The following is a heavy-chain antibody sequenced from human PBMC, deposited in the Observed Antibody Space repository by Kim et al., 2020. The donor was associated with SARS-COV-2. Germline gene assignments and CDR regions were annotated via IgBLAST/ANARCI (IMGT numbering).Heavy chain of an antibody. V-gene: IGHV1-24*01. J-gene: IGHJ5*01. Sequence: ASVKVSCKVSGYTLTELSMHWVRQAPGKGLEWMGGFDPEDGETIYAQKFQGRVTMTEDTSTDTAYRELSSLRSEDTAGYYLATSAAAGRLYWFDSWGQGT. D-gene: IGHD6-13*01. CDR2: FDPEDGET. CDR3: ATSAAAGRLYWFDS. CDR1: GYTLTELS.